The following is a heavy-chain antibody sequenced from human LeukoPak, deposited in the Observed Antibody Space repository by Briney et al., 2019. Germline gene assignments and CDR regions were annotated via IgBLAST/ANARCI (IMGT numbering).Heavy chain of an antibody. CDR1: GFTFSRNG. J-gene: IGHJ4*02. Sequence: GGSLRLSCAASGFTFSRNGMHWVRQAPGKGLEWVAVIWYDGSNEYYADSVKGRFTVSRDNSKNTMYLQMNSLRAEDTAVYYCAGEDYFLGQGTLVTVSS. CDR3: AGEDYF. V-gene: IGHV3-33*01. CDR2: IWYDGSNE.